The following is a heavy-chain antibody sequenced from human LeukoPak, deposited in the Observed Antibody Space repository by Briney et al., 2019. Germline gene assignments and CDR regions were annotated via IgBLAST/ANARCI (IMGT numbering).Heavy chain of an antibody. J-gene: IGHJ4*02. V-gene: IGHV4-4*02. Sequence: SETLSLTCGVPLXSISSTNGWTWVRQPPGEGLDWIGEFHLSGRTNYNPSLESRVTISVDMSENHISLKLTSVTAADTAVYYCAREGGPYRPLDYSGQGTLVTVSS. CDR2: FHLSGRT. CDR1: LXSISSTNG. CDR3: AREGGPYRPLDY.